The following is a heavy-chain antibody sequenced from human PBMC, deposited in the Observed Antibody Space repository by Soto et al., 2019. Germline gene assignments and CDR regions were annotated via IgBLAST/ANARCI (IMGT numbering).Heavy chain of an antibody. CDR2: ISGSGGST. CDR1: GFTFSSYA. CDR3: AKGIRITMVRGAVFDY. Sequence: SLRLSCAASGFTFSSYAMSWVRQAPGKGLEWVSAISGSGGSTYYADSVKGRFTISRDNSKNTLYLQMNSLRAEDTAVYYCAKGIRITMVRGAVFDYWGQGTLVTVSS. J-gene: IGHJ4*02. V-gene: IGHV3-23*01. D-gene: IGHD3-10*01.